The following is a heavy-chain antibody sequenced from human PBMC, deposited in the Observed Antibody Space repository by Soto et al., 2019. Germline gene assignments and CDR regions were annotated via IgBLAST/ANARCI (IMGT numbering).Heavy chain of an antibody. CDR3: ANGGRSKDYYDTSGYYIYYCYAKDL. CDR2: LSGSGVST. D-gene: IGHD3-22*01. Sequence: EVQLLESGGGLVQPGGSLRLACAASGFTFSSYAMTWVRQAPGKGLEWVSALSGSGVSTYYADSLKGRFTISRDKSKNSLYLEMNSLRAEDMAVYYCANGGRSKDYYDTSGYYIYYCYAKDLWGQGTTVTVSS. V-gene: IGHV3-23*01. CDR1: GFTFSSYA. J-gene: IGHJ6*02.